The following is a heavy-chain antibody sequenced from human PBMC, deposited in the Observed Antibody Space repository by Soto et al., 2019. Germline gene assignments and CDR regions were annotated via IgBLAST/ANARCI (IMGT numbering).Heavy chain of an antibody. CDR1: GFTFSSYG. V-gene: IGHV3-33*01. CDR2: IWYDGSNK. CDR3: ARDYDRYCSSTSCHAFDI. D-gene: IGHD2-2*01. Sequence: QVQLVESGGGVVQPGRSLRLSCAASGFTFSSYGMHWVRQAPGKGLEGVAVIWYDGSNKYYADSVKGRFTISRDNSKNTLYLQMNSLRAEDTAVYYCARDYDRYCSSTSCHAFDIWGQGTMVTVSS. J-gene: IGHJ3*02.